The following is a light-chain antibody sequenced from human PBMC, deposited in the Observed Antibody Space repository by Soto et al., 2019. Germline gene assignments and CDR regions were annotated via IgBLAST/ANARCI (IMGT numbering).Light chain of an antibody. J-gene: IGLJ1*01. V-gene: IGLV2-11*01. CDR1: SSNVGGYNY. CDR3: ATWDDSLTGFSV. Sequence: QSAVTQPRSVSGSPGQSVTISCTGNSSNVGGYNYVSWYQQLPGKAPKLMVYDVSKRPSGVPDRFSGSKAGNTASLTISGLQAEDEADYFCATWDDSLTGFSVLGTGPKVTVL. CDR2: DVS.